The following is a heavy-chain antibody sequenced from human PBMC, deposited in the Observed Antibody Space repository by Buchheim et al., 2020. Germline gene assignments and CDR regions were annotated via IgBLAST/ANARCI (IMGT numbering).Heavy chain of an antibody. Sequence: QVQLVESGGGVVQPGRSLRLSCAASGFTFSSYGMHWVRQAPGKGLEWVAVISYDGSNKYYADSVKGRFTISRDNSKNTLYLQMNSLRAEDTAVYYCANRYSGSVVLDYWGQGTL. CDR2: ISYDGSNK. CDR1: GFTFSSYG. J-gene: IGHJ4*02. CDR3: ANRYSGSVVLDY. D-gene: IGHD1-26*01. V-gene: IGHV3-30*18.